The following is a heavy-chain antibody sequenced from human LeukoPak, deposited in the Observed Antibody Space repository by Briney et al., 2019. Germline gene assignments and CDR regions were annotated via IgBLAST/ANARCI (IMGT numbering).Heavy chain of an antibody. Sequence: GGSLRLSCVASGFIFSDNWLHWVRQAPGKGLEWVAVISYDGSNKYYADSVKGRFTISRDNSKNTLYLQMNSLRAEDTAVYYCARVDGELGLNFWGQGTLVTVSS. D-gene: IGHD3-10*01. CDR1: GFIFSDNW. V-gene: IGHV3-30-3*01. J-gene: IGHJ4*02. CDR3: ARVDGELGLNF. CDR2: ISYDGSNK.